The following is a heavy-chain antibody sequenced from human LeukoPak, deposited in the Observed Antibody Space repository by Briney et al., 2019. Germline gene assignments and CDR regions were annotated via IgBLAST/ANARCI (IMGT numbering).Heavy chain of an antibody. CDR1: AFTFSSYS. V-gene: IGHV3-23*01. CDR3: AKDSSPSTWGWPVYFDY. CDR2: IRGSGGST. Sequence: GGSLRLSCAASAFTFSSYSMNWVRQAPGEGLEWVSAIRGSGGSTYYADSGKGRFTISRDNSMTTMYLQMNSLRAEDTAVYYCAKDSSPSTWGWPVYFDYWGQGTLVTVSS. J-gene: IGHJ4*02. D-gene: IGHD7-27*01.